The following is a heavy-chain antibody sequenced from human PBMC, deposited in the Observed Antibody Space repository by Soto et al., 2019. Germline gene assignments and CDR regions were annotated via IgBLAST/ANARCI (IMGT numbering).Heavy chain of an antibody. CDR3: AKDGGYAYYDSSGYYFGY. Sequence: GSLRLSCAASGFTFSSYAMSWVRQAPGKGLEWVSAISGSGGSTYYADSVKGRFTISRDNSKNTLYLQMNSLRAEDTAVYYCAKDGGYAYYDSSGYYFGYWRQGTLVTVSS. CDR1: GFTFSSYA. J-gene: IGHJ4*02. D-gene: IGHD3-22*01. CDR2: ISGSGGST. V-gene: IGHV3-23*01.